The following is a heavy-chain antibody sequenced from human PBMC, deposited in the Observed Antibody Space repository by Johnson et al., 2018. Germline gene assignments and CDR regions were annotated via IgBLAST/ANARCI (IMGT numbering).Heavy chain of an antibody. D-gene: IGHD2-15*01. CDR1: GFTFSSYG. Sequence: QVQLVESGGGVVQPGRSXRLSCAASGFTFSSYGMHWVRQAPGKGLEWVAVISYDGSNKYYADSVKGRFTISRDNSKNTLYLQMNSLRAEDTAVYYCASSLDTPLAFDIWGQGTMVTVSS. CDR2: ISYDGSNK. CDR3: ASSLDTPLAFDI. V-gene: IGHV3-30*03. J-gene: IGHJ3*02.